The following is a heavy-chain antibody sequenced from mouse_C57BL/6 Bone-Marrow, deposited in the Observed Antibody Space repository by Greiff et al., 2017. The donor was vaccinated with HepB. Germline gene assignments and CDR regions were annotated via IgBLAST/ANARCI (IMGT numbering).Heavy chain of an antibody. J-gene: IGHJ4*01. V-gene: IGHV5-17*01. Sequence: EVQLVESGGGLVKPGGSLKLSCAASGFTFSDYGMHWVRQAPEKGLEWVAYISSGSSTIYYADTVKGRFTISRDNAKNTLFLQMTSLRSEDTAMYYCARYDYDYYYAMDYWGQGTSVTVSS. CDR2: ISSGSSTI. D-gene: IGHD2-4*01. CDR1: GFTFSDYG. CDR3: ARYDYDYYYAMDY.